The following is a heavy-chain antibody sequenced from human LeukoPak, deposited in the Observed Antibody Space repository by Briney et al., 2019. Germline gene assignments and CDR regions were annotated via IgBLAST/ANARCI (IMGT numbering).Heavy chain of an antibody. D-gene: IGHD3-9*01. Sequence: PSETLSLTCRVSGYSISSSNWWSWIRQPPGKGLEWIGYIYYSGSTNYNPSLKSRVTISVDTSKNQFSLKLSSVTAADTAVYYCARAKFDWLQQTFDYWGQGTLVTVSS. CDR2: IYYSGST. CDR3: ARAKFDWLQQTFDY. CDR1: GYSISSSNW. V-gene: IGHV4-28*03. J-gene: IGHJ4*02.